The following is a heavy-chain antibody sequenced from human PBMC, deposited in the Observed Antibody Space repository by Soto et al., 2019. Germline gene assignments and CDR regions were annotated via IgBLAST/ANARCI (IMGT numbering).Heavy chain of an antibody. J-gene: IGHJ2*01. CDR3: AQVTSEYSGYDFSWDFDL. D-gene: IGHD5-12*01. V-gene: IGHV2-5*02. CDR2: IYWDDDK. CDR1: GFSLSTSGVG. Sequence: QINLKESGPTLVKPTQNLTLTCTFSGFSLSTSGVGVGWIRQPPGKALEWLALIYWDDDKRYSPSLKSRLTITQETSKNQVVLTMTNMDPVDTATYYCAQVTSEYSGYDFSWDFDLWGRGTLVTVSS.